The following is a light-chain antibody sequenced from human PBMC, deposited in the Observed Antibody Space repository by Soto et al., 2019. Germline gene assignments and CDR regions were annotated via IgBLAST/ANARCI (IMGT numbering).Light chain of an antibody. Sequence: EIVLTQSSCTLSLSPGERATLSCGASQTVSRNYLAWYQQKPGQAPRLLIYGASTRAIGIPARFSGSGSGTEFNLTISSLQSEDFAVYYCQQYGSSYWTFGQGTKVDIK. V-gene: IGKV3-20*01. CDR2: GAS. CDR3: QQYGSSYWT. CDR1: QTVSRNY. J-gene: IGKJ1*01.